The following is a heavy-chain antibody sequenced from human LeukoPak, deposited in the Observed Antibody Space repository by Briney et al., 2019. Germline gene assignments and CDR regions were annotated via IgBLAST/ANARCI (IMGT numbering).Heavy chain of an antibody. CDR2: IIPIFGTA. Sequence: ASVKVSCKASGYTFTSYAMHWVRQAPGQGLEWMGGIIPIFGTANYAQKFQGRVTITADESTSTAYMELSSLRSEDTAVYYCASSSTSCYGICSNWFDPWGQGTLVTVSS. V-gene: IGHV1-69*13. J-gene: IGHJ5*02. CDR3: ASSSTSCYGICSNWFDP. CDR1: GYTFTSYA. D-gene: IGHD2-2*01.